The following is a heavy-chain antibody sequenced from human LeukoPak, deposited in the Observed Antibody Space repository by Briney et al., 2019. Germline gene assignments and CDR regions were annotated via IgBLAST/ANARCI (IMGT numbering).Heavy chain of an antibody. V-gene: IGHV5-51*01. CDR1: GYSFTSYW. CDR3: ARHPAYCGGDCYFDI. J-gene: IGHJ3*02. D-gene: IGHD2-21*02. CDR2: IYPGDSDT. Sequence: GESLKISCQGSGYSFTSYWIGWVRQMPGKGLGWMGIIYPGDSDTRYSPSFQGQVTISADKSISTAYLQWSSLKASDTAMYYCARHPAYCGGDCYFDIWGQGTMVTVSS.